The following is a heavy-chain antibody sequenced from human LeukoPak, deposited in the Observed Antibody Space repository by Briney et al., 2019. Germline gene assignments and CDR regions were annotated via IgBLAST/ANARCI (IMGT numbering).Heavy chain of an antibody. Sequence: SETLSLTCTVSGGSISSYYWSWIRQPAGKGLEWIGRIYTSGSTNYNPSLKSRVTMSVDTSKNQFSLKLSSVTAADTAVYYCARESMITFGGVIVRGPYYFDHWGQGTLVTVSS. CDR1: GGSISSYY. V-gene: IGHV4-4*07. CDR3: ARESMITFGGVIVRGPYYFDH. CDR2: IYTSGST. D-gene: IGHD3-16*02. J-gene: IGHJ4*02.